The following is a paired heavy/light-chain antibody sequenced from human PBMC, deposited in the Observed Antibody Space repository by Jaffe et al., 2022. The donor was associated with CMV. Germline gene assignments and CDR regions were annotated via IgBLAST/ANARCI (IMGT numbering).Light chain of an antibody. Sequence: QSVLTQPPSASGTPGQRVTISCSGSSSNIGSNYVYWYQQLPGTAPKLLIYRNNQRPSGVPDRFSGSKSGTSASLAISGLRSEDEADYYCAAWDDSLSGPYWVFGGGTKLTVL. J-gene: IGLJ3*02. CDR2: RNN. V-gene: IGLV1-47*01. CDR3: AAWDDSLSGPYWV. CDR1: SSNIGSNY.
Heavy chain of an antibody. CDR3: ANMLLWFGELFDSDDAFDI. CDR1: GFTFSSYA. D-gene: IGHD3-10*01. J-gene: IGHJ3*02. CDR2: ISGSGGST. V-gene: IGHV3-23*01. Sequence: EVQLLESGGGLVQPGGSLRLSCAASGFTFSSYAMSWVRQAPGKGLEWVSAISGSGGSTYYADSVKGRFTISRDNSKNTLYLQMNSLRAEDTAVYYCANMLLWFGELFDSDDAFDIWGQGTMVTVSS.